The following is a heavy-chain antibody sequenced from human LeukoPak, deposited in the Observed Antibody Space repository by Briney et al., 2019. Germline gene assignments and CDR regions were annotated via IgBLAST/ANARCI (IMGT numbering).Heavy chain of an antibody. D-gene: IGHD6-19*01. CDR1: GGSLSGYY. CDR2: IYYSGST. V-gene: IGHV4-59*08. J-gene: IGHJ6*02. CDR3: ARMGAYSSGADYYYYYGMDV. Sequence: SETLSLTRTVSGGSLSGYYWSWSRQPPGKGVEWSGDIYYSGSTNSTPSLKSRVTISVDTSQNQFSLKLSSATAADTAVYYCARMGAYSSGADYYYYYGMDVWGQGTTVTVSS.